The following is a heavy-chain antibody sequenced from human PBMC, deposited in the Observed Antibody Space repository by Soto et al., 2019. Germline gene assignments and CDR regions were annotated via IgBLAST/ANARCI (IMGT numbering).Heavy chain of an antibody. Sequence: SETLSLTCTVSGGSISSYYWSWIRQPPGKGLEWIGYIYSSGSTNYNPSLKSRVTISVDTSKNQFSLKLSFVTAADTAVYYCARGRRWLFGHYYYGMDVWGQGTTVTVSS. CDR2: IYSSGST. V-gene: IGHV4-59*12. J-gene: IGHJ6*02. D-gene: IGHD3-22*01. CDR3: ARGRRWLFGHYYYGMDV. CDR1: GGSISSYY.